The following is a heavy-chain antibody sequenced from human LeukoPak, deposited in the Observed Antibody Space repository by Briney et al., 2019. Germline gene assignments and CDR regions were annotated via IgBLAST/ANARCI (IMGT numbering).Heavy chain of an antibody. CDR2: IIPIFGTA. D-gene: IGHD1-1*01. Sequence: ASVKVSCKASGGTFSSYAISWVRQAPGQGLEWMGGIIPIFGTANYAQKFQGRVTITADESTSTAYMELSSLRSEDTAVYYCVRDGNDGLNDWEYWGQGALVTVSS. CDR3: VRDGNDGLNDWEY. CDR1: GGTFSSYA. J-gene: IGHJ1*01. V-gene: IGHV1-69*01.